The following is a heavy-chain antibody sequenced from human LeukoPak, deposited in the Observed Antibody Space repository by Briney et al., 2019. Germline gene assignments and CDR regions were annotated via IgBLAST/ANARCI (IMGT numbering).Heavy chain of an antibody. CDR1: GYTFTSYG. D-gene: IGHD5-12*01. V-gene: IGHV1-18*04. J-gene: IGHJ6*01. Sequence: GASVKVSCKASGYTFTSYGISWVRQAPGQGLEWMGWINAYNGNTNYAQKLQGRVTMTTDTSTSTAYMELRSLRSDDTAVYYCARRSSGYDYYYYYGMDVWGKGTTVTVSS. CDR3: ARRSSGYDYYYYYGMDV. CDR2: INAYNGNT.